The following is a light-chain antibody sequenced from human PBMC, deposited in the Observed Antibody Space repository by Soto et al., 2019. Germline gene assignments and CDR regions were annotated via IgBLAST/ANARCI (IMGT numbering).Light chain of an antibody. V-gene: IGLV2-14*01. J-gene: IGLJ1*01. CDR3: SSYPSSSTYV. CDR2: DVT. Sequence: QSVLTQPASVSGSPGQSITICCTGTSSDVGGYNYVSWYQQHPGKAPKLMIYDVTNRPSGVSNRFSGSKPGNTASLTISGLQPEDEADYYCSSYPSSSTYVLGNGTKVTVL. CDR1: SSDVGGYNY.